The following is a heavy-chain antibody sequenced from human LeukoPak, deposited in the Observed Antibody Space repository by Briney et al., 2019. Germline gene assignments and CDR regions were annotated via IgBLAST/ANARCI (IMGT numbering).Heavy chain of an antibody. V-gene: IGHV3-23*01. CDR3: ANQRWLHSNFDS. Sequence: GGSLRLSCAVSGFTFSSYAMSWVRQAPGKGLEWVSAISGSGGSTYYADSVKGRFTISRGNSKNTLYLQMNSLRAEDTAAYYCANQRWLHSNFDSWGQGTLVTVSS. D-gene: IGHD5-24*01. CDR2: ISGSGGST. CDR1: GFTFSSYA. J-gene: IGHJ4*02.